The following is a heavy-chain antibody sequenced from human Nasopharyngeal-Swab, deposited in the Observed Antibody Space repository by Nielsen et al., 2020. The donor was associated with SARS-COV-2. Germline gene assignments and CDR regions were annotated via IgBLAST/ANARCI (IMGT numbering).Heavy chain of an antibody. V-gene: IGHV3-21*01. CDR2: ISSSSSYI. J-gene: IGHJ3*02. CDR3: ASKETYYYDSSGYLGAFDI. D-gene: IGHD3-22*01. CDR1: GFTFSSYS. Sequence: GESLKISCAASGFTFSSYSMNWVRQAPGKGPEWVSSISSSSSYIYYADSVKGRFTISRDNAKNSLYLQMNSLRAEDTAVYYCASKETYYYDSSGYLGAFDIWGQGTMVTVSS.